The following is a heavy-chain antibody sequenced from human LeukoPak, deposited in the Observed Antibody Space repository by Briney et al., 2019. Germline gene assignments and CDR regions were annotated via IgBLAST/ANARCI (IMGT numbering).Heavy chain of an antibody. V-gene: IGHV3-30-3*01. CDR3: ACGDYGGNSYDY. D-gene: IGHD4-23*01. CDR1: GFTFSSYA. CDR2: ISYDGSNK. J-gene: IGHJ4*02. Sequence: GRSLRLSCAASGFTFSSYAMHWVRQAPGKGLEWVAVISYDGSNKYYADSVKGRFTISRDNSKNTLYLQMNSLRAEDTAVYYCACGDYGGNSYDYWGQGTLVTVSS.